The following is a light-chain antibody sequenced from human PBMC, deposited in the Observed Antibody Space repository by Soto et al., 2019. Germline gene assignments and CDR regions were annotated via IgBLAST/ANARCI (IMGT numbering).Light chain of an antibody. CDR2: RNN. CDR1: SSNIGAGYD. J-gene: IGLJ2*01. V-gene: IGLV1-40*01. CDR3: QSYDSSLSGYVV. Sequence: QLVLTQPPSVSGAPGQRVTISCTGSSSNIGAGYDVHWYQQLPGIAPKLLIYRNNNRPSGVPDRFSGSKSSNSASLAITGLQAEDEADYYCQSYDSSLSGYVVFGGRTKLTVL.